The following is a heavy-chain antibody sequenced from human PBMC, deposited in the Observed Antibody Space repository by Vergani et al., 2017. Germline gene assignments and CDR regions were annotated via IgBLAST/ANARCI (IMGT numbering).Heavy chain of an antibody. CDR1: GGSISSYY. Sequence: VQLQESGPGLVKHSETLSLTCTVSGGSISSYYWSWIRQPPGKGLEWIGYIYYSGSTNYNPSLKSRVTISVDTSKNQFSLKLSSVTAADTAVYYCARDLPVRGDDAFDIWGQGTMVTVSS. CDR2: IYYSGST. V-gene: IGHV4-59*01. J-gene: IGHJ3*02. D-gene: IGHD3-10*01. CDR3: ARDLPVRGDDAFDI.